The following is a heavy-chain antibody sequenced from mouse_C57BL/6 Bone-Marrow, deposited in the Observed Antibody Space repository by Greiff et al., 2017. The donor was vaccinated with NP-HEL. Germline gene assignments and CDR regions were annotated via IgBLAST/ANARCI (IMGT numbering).Heavy chain of an antibody. CDR3: ARGSY. Sequence: VQLQQSGAELVKPGASVTFSCKASGYEFSNYWMNWVKQRPGKGLEWIGQIYPGAADTNYNGKFKDKATLTADKSSSTAYMQLSRLTSEDSAVYFCARGSYWCRGKRVTVSA. J-gene: IGHJ3*01. CDR1: GYEFSNYW. V-gene: IGHV1-80*01. CDR2: IYPGAADT.